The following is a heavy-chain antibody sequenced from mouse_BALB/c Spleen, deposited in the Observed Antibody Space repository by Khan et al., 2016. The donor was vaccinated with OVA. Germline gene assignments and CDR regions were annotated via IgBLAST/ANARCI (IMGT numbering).Heavy chain of an antibody. CDR1: GFSLTSYG. D-gene: IGHD2-10*01. J-gene: IGHJ4*01. Sequence: QVQLKQSGPGLVQPSQSLSITCTVSGFSLTSYGVHWVRQSPGKGLEWLGVIWSGGSTDYNAAFISRLSISKDNSRSQVFLKMNSLQTDDTAMYFCARQPYYHYNVMDYWGQGTSVTVSS. CDR3: ARQPYYHYNVMDY. V-gene: IGHV2-2*01. CDR2: IWSGGST.